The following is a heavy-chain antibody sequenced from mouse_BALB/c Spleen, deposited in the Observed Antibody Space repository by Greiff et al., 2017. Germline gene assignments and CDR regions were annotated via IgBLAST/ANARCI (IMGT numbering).Heavy chain of an antibody. CDR1: GFTFSSFG. V-gene: IGHV5-17*02. CDR2: ISSGSSTI. J-gene: IGHJ2*01. D-gene: IGHD1-1*01. CDR3: ARSAVVAPFDY. Sequence: EVHLVESGGGLVQPGGSRKLSCAASGFTFSSFGMHWVRQAPEKGLEWVAYISSGSSTIYYADTVKGRFTISRDNPKNTLFLQMTSLRSEDTAMYYCARSAVVAPFDYWGQGTTLTVSS.